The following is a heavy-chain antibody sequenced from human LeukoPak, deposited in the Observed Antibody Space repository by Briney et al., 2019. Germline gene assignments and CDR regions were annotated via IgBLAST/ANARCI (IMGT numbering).Heavy chain of an antibody. CDR2: IYPGDSDT. CDR3: ARYPGATDCSSTSCLGNDAFDI. V-gene: IGHV5-51*01. Sequence: GESLKISCKDSGYSFTSYWIAWGRQMPGKSLEWMGIIYPGDSDTRYSPSFQGLVTISADKSISTAYLQWSSLKASDTAMYYCARYPGATDCSSTSCLGNDAFDIWGQGTMVTVSS. D-gene: IGHD2-2*01. CDR1: GYSFTSYW. J-gene: IGHJ3*02.